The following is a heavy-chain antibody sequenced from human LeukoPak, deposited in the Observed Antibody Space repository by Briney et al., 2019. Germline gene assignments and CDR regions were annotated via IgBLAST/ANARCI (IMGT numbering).Heavy chain of an antibody. Sequence: GGSLRLSCAASGFTFSSYAMHWVRQAPGKGLEWVAVISYDGSNKYYADSVKGRFTISRDNSKNTLYLQMNSLRAEDTAVYYCASGTYNWNDLGAFDIWGQGTMLTVSS. J-gene: IGHJ3*02. V-gene: IGHV3-30*04. D-gene: IGHD1-1*01. CDR1: GFTFSSYA. CDR3: ASGTYNWNDLGAFDI. CDR2: ISYDGSNK.